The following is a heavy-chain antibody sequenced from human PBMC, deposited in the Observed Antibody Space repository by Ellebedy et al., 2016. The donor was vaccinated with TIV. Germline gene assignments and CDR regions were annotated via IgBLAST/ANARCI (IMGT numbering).Heavy chain of an antibody. CDR3: ASRSIATGDLNWFDP. D-gene: IGHD1-1*01. CDR1: GYTFTSYY. V-gene: IGHV1-8*02. Sequence: ASVKVSCXASGYTFTSYYMHWVRQATGQGLEWMGWMNPNSGNTGYAQKFQGRVTMTRNTSISTAYMELSSLRSEDTAVYYCASRSIATGDLNWFDPWGQGTLVTVSS. J-gene: IGHJ5*02. CDR2: MNPNSGNT.